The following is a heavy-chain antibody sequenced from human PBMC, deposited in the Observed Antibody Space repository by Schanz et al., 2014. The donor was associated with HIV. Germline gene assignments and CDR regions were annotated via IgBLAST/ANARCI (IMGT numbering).Heavy chain of an antibody. CDR2: IGRSGRTI. J-gene: IGHJ4*02. CDR3: ARAGYYYDSSGYYQPFDY. D-gene: IGHD3-22*01. CDR1: GFTFSDYY. Sequence: QVQLVESGGGLVKPGGSLRLSCAASGFTFSDYYMSWIRQAPGKGLEWGSYIGRSGRTIYNADSVKGRFTISRDNAKNSLYLQMRTLRGEDTAVYYCARAGYYYDSSGYYQPFDYWGQGTLVTVSS. V-gene: IGHV3-11*01.